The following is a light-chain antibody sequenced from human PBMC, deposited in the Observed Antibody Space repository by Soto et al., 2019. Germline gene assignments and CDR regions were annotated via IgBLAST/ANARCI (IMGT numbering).Light chain of an antibody. CDR1: QSVLYSSNNKNY. Sequence: DIVMTQSPDSLAVSLGERATINCKSSQSVLYSSNNKNYFAWYQQKPGQAPKLLIYWAFTRESGVPDRFSGRGSGTDFTLTISRLQAEDVAVYYCQQYYDSPRTFGQGTKVAIK. CDR3: QQYYDSPRT. J-gene: IGKJ1*01. CDR2: WAF. V-gene: IGKV4-1*01.